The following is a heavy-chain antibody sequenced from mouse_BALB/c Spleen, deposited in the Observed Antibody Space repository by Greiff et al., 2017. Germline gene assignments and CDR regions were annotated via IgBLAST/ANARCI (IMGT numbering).Heavy chain of an antibody. J-gene: IGHJ2*01. D-gene: IGHD2-1*01. CDR2: INSNGGST. V-gene: IGHV5-6-3*01. CDR1: GFTFSSYG. CDR3: ARIYGNYDY. Sequence: EVQLVESGGGLVQPGGSLKLSCAASGFTFSSYGMSWVRQTPDKRLELVATINSNGGSTYYPDSVKGRFTISRDNAKNTLYLQMSSLKSEDTAMYYCARIYGNYDYWGQGTTLTVSS.